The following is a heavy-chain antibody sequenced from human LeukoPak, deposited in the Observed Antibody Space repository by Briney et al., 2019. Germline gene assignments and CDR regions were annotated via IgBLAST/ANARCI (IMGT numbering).Heavy chain of an antibody. J-gene: IGHJ6*02. D-gene: IGHD2-2*01. CDR3: ARGSCSSRSCYKRVNGLDV. V-gene: IGHV3-13*01. CDR1: GFTFSNYD. CDR2: FHTAGDI. Sequence: GGSLRLSCAASGFTFSNYDMHWVRQATGKGLEWVSAFHTAGDIHYSGSVKGRFATSRENAKNSFYLQMNNLRAGDTAVYYCARGSCSSRSCYKRVNGLDVWGQGTPVSVSS.